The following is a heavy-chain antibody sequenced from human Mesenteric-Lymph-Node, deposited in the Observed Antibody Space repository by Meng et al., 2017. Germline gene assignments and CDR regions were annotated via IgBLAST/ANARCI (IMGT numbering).Heavy chain of an antibody. Sequence: GESLKISCAASGFSFNNAWMSWVRQAPGKGLEWVGRIKSKTDGGATYFAAFVKGRFTISRDDSQNMMYLQMNSMKTEDTALYYCATETNLSHYDISGYFPYYFDYWGQGTLVTVSS. D-gene: IGHD3-22*01. V-gene: IGHV3-15*01. J-gene: IGHJ4*02. CDR3: ATETNLSHYDISGYFPYYFDY. CDR2: IKSKTDGGAT. CDR1: GFSFNNAW.